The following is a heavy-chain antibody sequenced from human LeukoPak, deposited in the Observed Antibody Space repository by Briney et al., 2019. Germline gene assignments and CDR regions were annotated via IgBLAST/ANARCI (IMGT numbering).Heavy chain of an antibody. D-gene: IGHD6-6*01. CDR3: ARYHVYSSSSGLGY. J-gene: IGHJ4*02. CDR1: GFTFDDYG. Sequence: PGGSLRLSCAASGFTFDDYGMSWVHQAPGKGLEWVSGINWNGGSTGYADSAKGRFTISRDNTKNSLYLQMNSLRAEDTALYYCARYHVYSSSSGLGYWGQGTLVTVSS. V-gene: IGHV3-20*04. CDR2: INWNGGST.